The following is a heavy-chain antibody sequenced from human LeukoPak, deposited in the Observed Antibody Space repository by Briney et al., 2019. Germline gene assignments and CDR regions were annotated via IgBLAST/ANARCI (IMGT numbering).Heavy chain of an antibody. CDR3: VRRGNGLDF. J-gene: IGHJ4*02. CDR2: IYPADSDT. CDR1: GYSFISYK. D-gene: IGHD2-8*01. V-gene: IGHV5-51*01. Sequence: GESLKISCKGSGYSFISYKIGWVRQTPGKGLEWMAIIYPADSDTRYNPSFQGHVTISADKSISTAYLQWRSLKASDTAMYYCVRRGNGLDFWGQGTLVTVSS.